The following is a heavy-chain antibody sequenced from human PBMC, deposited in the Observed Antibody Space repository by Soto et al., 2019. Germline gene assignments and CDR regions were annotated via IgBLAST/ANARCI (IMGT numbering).Heavy chain of an antibody. CDR3: ARAPVGFYPGYYYHYGMDV. CDR2: NYYSGST. D-gene: IGHD1-26*01. J-gene: IGHJ6*02. V-gene: IGHV4-59*01. Sequence: PSESLSLTCTVSGGGISSYYWGWVRQPPGKGLEWVGDNYYSGSTNYHPSLKSRVTISVETSKNQFSLKLSSVTAADTAVYYCARAPVGFYPGYYYHYGMDVWGQGTTVTVS. CDR1: GGGISSYY.